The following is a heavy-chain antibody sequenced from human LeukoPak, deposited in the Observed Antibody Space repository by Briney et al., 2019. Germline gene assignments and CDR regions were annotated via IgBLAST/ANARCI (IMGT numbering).Heavy chain of an antibody. CDR3: AKDRRIAVAGNDY. CDR1: GFTFSSYA. D-gene: IGHD6-19*01. J-gene: IGHJ4*02. V-gene: IGHV3-23*01. CDR2: ISGSGGST. Sequence: GGSLRLSCAAPGFTFSSYAMSWVRQAPGKGLEWVSAISGSGGSTYYADSVKGRFTISRDNSKNTLYLQMNSLRAEDTAVYYCAKDRRIAVAGNDYWGQGTLVTVSS.